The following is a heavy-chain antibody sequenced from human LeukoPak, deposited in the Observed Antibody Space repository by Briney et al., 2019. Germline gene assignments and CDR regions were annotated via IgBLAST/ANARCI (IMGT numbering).Heavy chain of an antibody. Sequence: PGGSLRLSCAASGFTVSSNYMSWVRQAPGKGLEWVSVIYSGGSTYYADSVKGRFTISRDNSKNTLYLQMNSLRAEDTAVYYCAGGDYDYVWGSYRWVDYWGQGTLVTVSS. D-gene: IGHD3-16*02. CDR3: AGGDYDYVWGSYRWVDY. CDR2: IYSGGST. J-gene: IGHJ4*02. V-gene: IGHV3-53*01. CDR1: GFTVSSNY.